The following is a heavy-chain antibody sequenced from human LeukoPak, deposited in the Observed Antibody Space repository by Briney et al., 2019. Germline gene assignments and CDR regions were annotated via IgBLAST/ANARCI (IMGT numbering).Heavy chain of an antibody. J-gene: IGHJ5*02. V-gene: IGHV3-20*04. CDR1: GFTFSSYE. D-gene: IGHD7-27*01. CDR3: AKVWTTWANCFDP. CDR2: INWNGGST. Sequence: PGGSLRLSCAASGFTFSSYEMNWVRQAPGKGLEWVSGINWNGGSTDYADSVKGRFTISRDNAKNSLYLQMNSLRAEDTAIYYCAKVWTTWANCFDPWGQGTLVTVSS.